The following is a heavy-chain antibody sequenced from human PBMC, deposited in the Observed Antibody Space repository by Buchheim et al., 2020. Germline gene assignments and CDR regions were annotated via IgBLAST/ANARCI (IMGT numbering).Heavy chain of an antibody. V-gene: IGHV3-30*02. CDR1: GFTFSSYG. CDR3: AKGGYCSGGSCPLYYYYGMDV. D-gene: IGHD2-15*01. J-gene: IGHJ6*01. Sequence: QVQLVESGGGVVQPGRSLRLSCAASGFTFSSYGMHWVRQAPGKGLEWVAFIRYDGSNKYYADSVKGRFTISRDNSKNTLYPQMNSLRAEDTAVYYCAKGGYCSGGSCPLYYYYGMDVWGQGTT. CDR2: IRYDGSNK.